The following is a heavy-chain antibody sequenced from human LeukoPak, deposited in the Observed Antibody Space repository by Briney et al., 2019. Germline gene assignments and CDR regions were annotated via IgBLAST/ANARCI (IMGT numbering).Heavy chain of an antibody. D-gene: IGHD3-22*01. J-gene: IGHJ4*02. CDR3: ARLDNSGYYHIDY. CDR2: IFYTGST. Sequence: SETLSLTCTVSGGSISSNRYYWGWIRQPPGKGLKWIGNIFYTGSTYYNPSLKSRVTISVDTSKNQFSLKLSSVTAADTAVYYCARLDNSGYYHIDYWGQGTLVTVSS. V-gene: IGHV4-39*01. CDR1: GGSISSNRYY.